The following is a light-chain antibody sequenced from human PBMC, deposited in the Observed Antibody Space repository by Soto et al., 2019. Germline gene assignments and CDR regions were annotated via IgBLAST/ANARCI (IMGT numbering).Light chain of an antibody. CDR3: SSYTSSSTLV. CDR1: SSDVGGYNY. J-gene: IGLJ1*01. CDR2: EAS. Sequence: QSALAQPASASGSPGQSITISCTGTSSDVGGYNYVSWYQQHPGKAPKLMIYEASNRPSGVSNRFSGSKSGNTASLTISGLQAEDEADYYCSSYTSSSTLVFGTGTKVTVL. V-gene: IGLV2-14*01.